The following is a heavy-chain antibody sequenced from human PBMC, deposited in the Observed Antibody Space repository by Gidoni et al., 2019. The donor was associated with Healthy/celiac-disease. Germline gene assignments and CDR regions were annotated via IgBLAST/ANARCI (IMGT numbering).Heavy chain of an antibody. CDR2: ISSSGSTI. CDR3: ARDLGYCSSTSCPAGGMDV. CDR1: GFTFSSYE. Sequence: EVQLVESGGGLVQPGGSLRLSCAASGFTFSSYEMNWVRQAPGKGLEWVSYISSSGSTIYYADSVKGRFTISRDNAKNSLYLQMNSLRAEDTAVYYCARDLGYCSSTSCPAGGMDVWGQGTTVTVSS. J-gene: IGHJ6*02. D-gene: IGHD2-2*01. V-gene: IGHV3-48*03.